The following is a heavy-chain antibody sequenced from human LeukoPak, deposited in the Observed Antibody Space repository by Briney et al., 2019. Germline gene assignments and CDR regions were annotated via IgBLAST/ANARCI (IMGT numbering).Heavy chain of an antibody. CDR2: ISGSGGST. CDR3: AKAEYDYYDSSCSFYFDF. V-gene: IGHV3-23*01. D-gene: IGHD3-22*01. CDR1: GYTFSSYD. Sequence: WESLSISCAASGYTFSSYDMSWGRQAPRQGLEWVSTISGSGGSTYYAHSVKGRVTISRDNSKNTLYLQMGSLRAEDTAVYHCAKAEYDYYDSSCSFYFDFWGQGTMVTVSS. J-gene: IGHJ4*01.